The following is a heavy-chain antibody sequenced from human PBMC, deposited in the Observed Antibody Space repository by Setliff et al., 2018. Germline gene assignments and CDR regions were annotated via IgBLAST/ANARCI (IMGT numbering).Heavy chain of an antibody. J-gene: IGHJ4*02. CDR2: IKQDGSDK. V-gene: IGHV3-7*01. D-gene: IGHD2-15*01. Sequence: PGGSLRLSCAASGFIFSTYWMSWVRQAPGKGLEWVANIKQDGSDKYYVDSVKGRFTISRDNAKNSLYLQMNNLRAEDTAVYYCARDEVNCSGSKCYSGFDSWGQGTLVTVSS. CDR1: GFIFSTYW. CDR3: ARDEVNCSGSKCYSGFDS.